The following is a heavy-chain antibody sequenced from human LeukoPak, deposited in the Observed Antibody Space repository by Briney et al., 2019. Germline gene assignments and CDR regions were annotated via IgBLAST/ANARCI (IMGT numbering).Heavy chain of an antibody. D-gene: IGHD6-19*01. V-gene: IGHV3-48*03. CDR3: ARGRYSGGWYYFDY. Sequence: GGSLRLSCAASGFTFSSYEMHWVRQAPGKGLEWSSYISSGGGTIYYADSVKGRFTISRDNAKNSLYLQMNSLTAEDTAVYYCARGRYSGGWYYFDYWAQGTLVTVSS. J-gene: IGHJ4*02. CDR2: ISSGGGTI. CDR1: GFTFSSYE.